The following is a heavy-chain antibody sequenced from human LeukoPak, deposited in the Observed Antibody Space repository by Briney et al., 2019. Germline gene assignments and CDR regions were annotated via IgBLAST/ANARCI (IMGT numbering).Heavy chain of an antibody. V-gene: IGHV4-34*01. D-gene: IGHD2-2*01. J-gene: IGHJ4*02. Sequence: PSETLSLTCAVYGGSFSGYYWSWIRQPPGKGLEWIGEINHSGSTNYNPSLKSRVTISVDTSKNQFSLKLGSVTAADTAVYYCARQGKYQLTYYYFDYWGQGTLVTVSS. CDR1: GGSFSGYY. CDR3: ARQGKYQLTYYYFDY. CDR2: INHSGST.